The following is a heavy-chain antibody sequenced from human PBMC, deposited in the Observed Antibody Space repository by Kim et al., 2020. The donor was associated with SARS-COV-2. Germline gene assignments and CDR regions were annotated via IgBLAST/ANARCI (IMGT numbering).Heavy chain of an antibody. D-gene: IGHD3-22*01. CDR3: ARDRAVDYYDSSGYYLDAFDI. Sequence: GGSLRLSCAASGFTFSDYYMSWIRQAPGKGLEWVSYISSSSSYTNYADSVKGRFTISRDNAKNSLYLQMNSLRAEDTAVYYCARDRAVDYYDSSGYYLDAFDIWGQGTMVTVSS. J-gene: IGHJ3*02. CDR2: ISSSSSYT. CDR1: GFTFSDYY. V-gene: IGHV3-11*06.